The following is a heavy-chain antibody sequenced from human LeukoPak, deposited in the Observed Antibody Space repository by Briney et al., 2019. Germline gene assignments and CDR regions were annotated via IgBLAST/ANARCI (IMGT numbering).Heavy chain of an antibody. CDR2: ISSSGRTI. V-gene: IGHV3-48*03. CDR3: ARDGGGHSNGNDAFDI. D-gene: IGHD3-16*01. CDR1: GFIFSDYE. J-gene: IGHJ3*02. Sequence: PGGSLRLSCATSGFIFSDYEMNWVRQAPGKGLEWVSYISSSGRTIFYADSVKGRFTISRDSAKKSVYLQMNSLRDEDTAVYYCARDGGGHSNGNDAFDIWGQGTMVTVSS.